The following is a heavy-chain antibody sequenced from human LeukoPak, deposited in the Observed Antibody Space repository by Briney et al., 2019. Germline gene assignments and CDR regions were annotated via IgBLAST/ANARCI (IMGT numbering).Heavy chain of an antibody. J-gene: IGHJ3*02. D-gene: IGHD6-19*01. CDR1: GYTLTQLS. Sequence: ASVKVSCKVSGYTLTQLSMHWVRQAPGKGLEWMGGFDPEDGETIYAQKFQGRVTMTEDTSTDTAYMELSSLRSEDTAVYYCATDSSGRDAFDIWGQGTMVTVSS. V-gene: IGHV1-24*01. CDR2: FDPEDGET. CDR3: ATDSSGRDAFDI.